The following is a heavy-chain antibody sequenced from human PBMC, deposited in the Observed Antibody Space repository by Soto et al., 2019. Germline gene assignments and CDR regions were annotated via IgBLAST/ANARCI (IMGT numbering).Heavy chain of an antibody. CDR3: ARVSGAIRVVPAALN. J-gene: IGHJ4*02. D-gene: IGHD2-2*01. CDR2: ISGSGGST. Sequence: EVQLLESGGGLVQPGGSLRLSCVASGHTFHSYAMSWVRQAPGKGLEWVPGISGSGGSTYYADSVRGRFTISRDDSKNTQHLQMHSLRAKDTAVYYCARVSGAIRVVPAALNWGQGTMVTVSS. V-gene: IGHV3-23*01. CDR1: GHTFHSYA.